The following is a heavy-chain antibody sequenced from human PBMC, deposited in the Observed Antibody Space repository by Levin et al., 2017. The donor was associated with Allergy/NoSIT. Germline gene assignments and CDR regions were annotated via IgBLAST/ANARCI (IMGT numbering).Heavy chain of an antibody. D-gene: IGHD2-2*01. V-gene: IGHV3-74*01. CDR3: ASMGYCSSTSCS. Sequence: GGSLRLSCAASGFTFSRYWMNWVRQAPGKGLVWVSRINSDGSSTSYADSVKGRFTISRDNAKNMLYMQMNSLRAEDTAVYYCASMGYCSSTSCSWGQGTLVTVSS. CDR2: INSDGSST. CDR1: GFTFSRYW. J-gene: IGHJ5*02.